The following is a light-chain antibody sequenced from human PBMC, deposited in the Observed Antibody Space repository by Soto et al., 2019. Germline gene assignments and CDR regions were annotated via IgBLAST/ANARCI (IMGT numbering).Light chain of an antibody. CDR2: EIN. CDR3: SSYAGSNIYV. CDR1: SSDVRAFNY. V-gene: IGLV2-8*01. Sequence: QSALTQPPSASGSPGQSITISCTVTSSDVRAFNYVSWYQQHPGKAPKLMIFEINKRPSGVPDRFSGSKSGNSASLTVPGLQTEDEADYYCSSYAGSNIYVFGSGTKGPV. J-gene: IGLJ1*01.